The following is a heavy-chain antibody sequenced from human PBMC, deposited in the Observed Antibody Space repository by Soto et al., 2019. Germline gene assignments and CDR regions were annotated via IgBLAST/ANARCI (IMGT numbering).Heavy chain of an antibody. CDR1: GFTFSSYE. CDR2: IGSSGGPI. V-gene: IGHV3-48*03. D-gene: IGHD4-17*01. CDR3: ARTVGFDP. Sequence: EVQLVESGGDLVQHGGSLRLSCAASGFTFSSYEMNWVREAPGKGLEWVSYIGSSGGPIYYADSVKGRFTISRDNAKNSLFLQMNSLRVEDTALYYCARTVGFDPWGQGTLVTVSS. J-gene: IGHJ5*02.